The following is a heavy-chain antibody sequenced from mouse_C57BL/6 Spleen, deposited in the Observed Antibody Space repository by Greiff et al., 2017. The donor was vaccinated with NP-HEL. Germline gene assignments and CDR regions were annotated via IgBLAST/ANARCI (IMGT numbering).Heavy chain of an antibody. CDR3: ARYYGSSLYYAMDY. J-gene: IGHJ4*01. D-gene: IGHD1-1*01. CDR1: GYSITSGYY. Sequence: ESGPGLVKPSQSLSLTCSVTGYSITSGYYWNWIRQFPGNKLEWMGYISYDGSNNYNPSLKNRISITRDTSKNQFFLKLNSVTTEDTATYYCARYYGSSLYYAMDYWGQGTSVTVSS. V-gene: IGHV3-6*01. CDR2: ISYDGSN.